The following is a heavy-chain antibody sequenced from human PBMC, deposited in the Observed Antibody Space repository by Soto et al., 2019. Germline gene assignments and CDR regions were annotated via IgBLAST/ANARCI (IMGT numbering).Heavy chain of an antibody. J-gene: IGHJ3*02. D-gene: IGHD2-15*01. Sequence: GESLKISCKGSGYSFTSYWIGWVRQMPGKGLEWMGIIYPGDSDTRYSPSFQGQVTISADKSISTAYLQWSSLKASDTAMYYCARWIEVVVAADAFDIWDQGTMVTVSS. CDR3: ARWIEVVVAADAFDI. CDR1: GYSFTSYW. V-gene: IGHV5-51*01. CDR2: IYPGDSDT.